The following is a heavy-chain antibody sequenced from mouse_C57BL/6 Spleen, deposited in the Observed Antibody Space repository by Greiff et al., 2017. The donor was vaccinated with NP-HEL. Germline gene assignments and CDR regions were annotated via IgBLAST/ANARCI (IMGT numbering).Heavy chain of an antibody. J-gene: IGHJ4*01. CDR3: ARIPYYYGSSSPYAMDY. D-gene: IGHD1-1*01. CDR1: GYTFTGYW. CDR2: ILPGSGST. Sequence: VQLQESGAELMKPGASVKLSCKATGYTFTGYWIEWVKQRPGHGLEWIGEILPGSGSTNYNEKFKGKATFTADTSSNTAYMQLSSLTTEDSAIYYCARIPYYYGSSSPYAMDYWGQGTSVTVSS. V-gene: IGHV1-9*01.